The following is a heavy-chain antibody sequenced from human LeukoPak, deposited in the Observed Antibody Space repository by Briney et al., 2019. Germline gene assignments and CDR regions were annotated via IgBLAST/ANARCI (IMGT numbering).Heavy chain of an antibody. V-gene: IGHV3-66*01. CDR2: IYSGGST. Sequence: GGSLRLSCAASGFTVSSNYMSWVRQAPGKGLEWVSVIYSGGSTYYADSVKGRLTISRDNSKNTLYLQMNSLRAEDTAVYYCARDAGYSSSLDWTYYYYGMDVWGQGTTVTVSS. CDR1: GFTVSSNY. J-gene: IGHJ6*02. D-gene: IGHD6-13*01. CDR3: ARDAGYSSSLDWTYYYYGMDV.